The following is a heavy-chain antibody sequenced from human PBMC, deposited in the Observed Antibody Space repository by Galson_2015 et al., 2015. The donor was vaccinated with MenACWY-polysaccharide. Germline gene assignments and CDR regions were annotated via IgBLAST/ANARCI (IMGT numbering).Heavy chain of an antibody. CDR1: GFSLSTSGMG. D-gene: IGHD6-19*01. CDR2: IYWNDER. V-gene: IGHV2-5*01. CDR3: AHTMGIQVPARK. Sequence: PALVKPTQPLTLTCTFSGFSLSTSGMGVSVGWVRQPPGKALQWLALIYWNDERHYSPSLKSRLTITKGTSRNQVVLTLTNVDPVDTATYYCAHTMGIQVPARKWGQGILVSVSS. J-gene: IGHJ4*02.